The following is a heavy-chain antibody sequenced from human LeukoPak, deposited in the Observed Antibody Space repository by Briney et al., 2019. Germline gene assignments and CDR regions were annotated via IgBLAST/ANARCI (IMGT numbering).Heavy chain of an antibody. CDR1: GYTFTTYG. J-gene: IGHJ3*02. Sequence: ASVKVSCKASGYTFTTYGISWVRQAPGQGLEWIGWISAYNGNTNYAQKLQGRVTMTTDTSTSTAYMELRSLTSDDTAVYYCARDPSPRLAFDIWGQGTMVTVSS. V-gene: IGHV1-18*01. CDR2: ISAYNGNT. CDR3: ARDPSPRLAFDI.